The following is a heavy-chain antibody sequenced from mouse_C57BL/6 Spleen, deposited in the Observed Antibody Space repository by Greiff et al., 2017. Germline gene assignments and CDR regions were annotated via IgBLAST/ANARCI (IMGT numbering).Heavy chain of an antibody. V-gene: IGHV5-17*01. Sequence: EVQRVEPGGGLVKPGGSLKLSCAASGFTFSDYGMHWVRQAPERGLEWVAYISSGSSTIYYADKVKGRFTIAGDNAKNTLFLQMTSRRCEDTAVYYCARRAVGFGYRGQGAPLTVSS. D-gene: IGHD3-3*01. CDR1: GFTFSDYG. CDR2: ISSGSSTI. CDR3: ARRAVGFGY. J-gene: IGHJ2*01.